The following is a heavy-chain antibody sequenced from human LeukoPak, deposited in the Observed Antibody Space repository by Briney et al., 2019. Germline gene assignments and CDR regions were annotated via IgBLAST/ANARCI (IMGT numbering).Heavy chain of an antibody. CDR3: ARGLEWFDP. J-gene: IGHJ5*02. CDR1: GYTFTGYY. CDR2: INPNSGGT. Sequence: ASVKVSCKASGYTFTGYYMNWVRQAPGQGLEWMGWINPNSGGTNYAQTFKGRVTMTRDTSISTAYMELSRLRADDTAVYYCARGLEWFDPWGQGTLVTVSS. V-gene: IGHV1-2*02. D-gene: IGHD3-3*01.